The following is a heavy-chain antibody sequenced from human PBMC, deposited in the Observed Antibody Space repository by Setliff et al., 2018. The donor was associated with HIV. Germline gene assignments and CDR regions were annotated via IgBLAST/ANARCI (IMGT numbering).Heavy chain of an antibody. J-gene: IGHJ4*02. CDR2: MNPNSGNT. V-gene: IGHV1-8*02. D-gene: IGHD6-13*01. CDR3: ARGIAATLDY. CDR1: GYTFTNYD. Sequence: ASVKVSCKASGYTFTNYDINWVRQATGQGLEWMGWMNPNSGNTGYARKFQGRVTMTKNTSTNTAYMALSSLRHDDTAIYYCARGIAATLDYWGQGTLVTVSS.